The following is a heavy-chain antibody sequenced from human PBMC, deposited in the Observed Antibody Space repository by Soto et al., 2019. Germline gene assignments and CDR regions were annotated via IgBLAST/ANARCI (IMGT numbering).Heavy chain of an antibody. CDR3: ARDQGILLWFGELSPRCMDV. V-gene: IGHV1-69*13. Sequence: SVKVSCKASGGTFSSYAISWVRQAPGQGLEWMGGIIPIFGTANYAQKFQGRVTITADESTSTAYMELSSLRSEDTAVYYCARDQGILLWFGELSPRCMDVRGQGTTVTVSS. CDR2: IIPIFGTA. D-gene: IGHD3-10*01. J-gene: IGHJ6*02. CDR1: GGTFSSYA.